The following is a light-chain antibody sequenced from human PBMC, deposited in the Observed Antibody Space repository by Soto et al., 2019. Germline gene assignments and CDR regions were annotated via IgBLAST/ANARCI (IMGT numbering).Light chain of an antibody. CDR3: QRYNAFSQT. Sequence: DIQMTQSPSTLSASVGDRVTITCRASQSINSWVAWFQQKPGKAPKVLIYDASTLESGVPSRFSGSGSGTEFTLTIDSLQPDDVPTYYCQRYNAFSQTFGQGTKVEI. CDR2: DAS. CDR1: QSINSW. J-gene: IGKJ1*01. V-gene: IGKV1-5*01.